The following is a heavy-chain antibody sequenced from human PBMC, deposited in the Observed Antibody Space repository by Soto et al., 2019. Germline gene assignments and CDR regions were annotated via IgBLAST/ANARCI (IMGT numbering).Heavy chain of an antibody. V-gene: IGHV1-18*01. CDR2: INAYNGNK. CDR1: GYTFTSYG. Sequence: ASVKVSCNASGYTFTSYGIGWLRHAPGQGLEWMGWINAYNGNKKYEQKIQGRVTMTTDKSTSTDYMEMRSLRSEDTAVYYCAKRRGYSNGEFDYWGQGTLVTVSS. J-gene: IGHJ4*02. D-gene: IGHD5-18*01. CDR3: AKRRGYSNGEFDY.